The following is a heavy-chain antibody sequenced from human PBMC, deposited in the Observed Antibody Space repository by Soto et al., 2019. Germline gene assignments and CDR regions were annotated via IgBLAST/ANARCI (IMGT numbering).Heavy chain of an antibody. CDR1: GGSINTDYW. Sequence: SETLSLTCGVSGGSINTDYWWSWVRQAPGKALEWIGEVHHSGTTNYIQSLKIRITMSVDKSGNQVSLDLTSVAAADTAVYFCARGFSYRWVYRGPGILVTVSS. CDR3: ARGFSYRWVY. J-gene: IGHJ4*02. D-gene: IGHD3-16*02. V-gene: IGHV4-4*02. CDR2: VHHSGTT.